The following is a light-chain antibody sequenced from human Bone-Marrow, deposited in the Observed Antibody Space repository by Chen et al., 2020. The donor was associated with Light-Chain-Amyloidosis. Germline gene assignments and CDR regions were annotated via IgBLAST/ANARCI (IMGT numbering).Light chain of an antibody. V-gene: IGLV3-21*02. J-gene: IGLJ3*02. CDR2: DDI. Sequence: SYVLTQPSSVSVAPGQTATIACGGNNIGSTSVHWYQQTPGQAPLLVVYDDIDRAPGIPERLSGSNSGNTATLTIRRVEAGDEADYYCQVWDRSSDRPVFGGGTKLTVL. CDR1: NIGSTS. CDR3: QVWDRSSDRPV.